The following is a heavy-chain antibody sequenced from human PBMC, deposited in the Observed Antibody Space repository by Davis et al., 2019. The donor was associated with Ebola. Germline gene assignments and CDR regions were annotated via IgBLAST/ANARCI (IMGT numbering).Heavy chain of an antibody. CDR3: ASLRRPWVYYYYGMDV. Sequence: MPSETLSLTCNVSGGAISRSNSFCGWIRQPPGKGPEWIGQIDDSGSLYYNPSLKSRVTISVDTSKNQFSLKLSSVTAADTAVYYCASLRRPWVYYYYGMDVWGQGTTVTVSS. CDR2: IDDSGSL. V-gene: IGHV4-39*01. J-gene: IGHJ6*02. D-gene: IGHD4-17*01. CDR1: GGAISRSNSF.